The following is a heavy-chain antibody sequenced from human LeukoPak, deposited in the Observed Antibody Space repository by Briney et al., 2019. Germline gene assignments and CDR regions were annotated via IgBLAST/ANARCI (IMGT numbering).Heavy chain of an antibody. CDR3: AKQMSTVTFTPFDY. CDR2: ITGSGGST. D-gene: IGHD3-16*01. J-gene: IGHJ4*02. Sequence: HGGSLRLYCAASGFTIIGSAMSWVRPAPPEELEGVSAITGSGGSTDYVDSVKGRFTISRDNSKNTLYLQMNSLRADDTAVYYCAKQMSTVTFTPFDYWGQVTLVTVSS. CDR1: GFTIIGSA. V-gene: IGHV3-23*01.